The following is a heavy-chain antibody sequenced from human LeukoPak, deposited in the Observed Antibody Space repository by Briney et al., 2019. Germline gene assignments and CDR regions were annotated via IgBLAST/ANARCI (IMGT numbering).Heavy chain of an antibody. V-gene: IGHV1-46*01. J-gene: IGHJ4*02. CDR1: GYTFTSYY. Sequence: ASVKVSCKASGYTFTSYYMHWVRQAPGQGLEWMGIINPSGGSTSYAQKFQGRVTMTRDTSTSTVYMELSSLRSEDTAVYYCARLRGSSSWYSEDFDYWGQGTLVTVSS. D-gene: IGHD6-13*01. CDR3: ARLRGSSSWYSEDFDY. CDR2: INPSGGST.